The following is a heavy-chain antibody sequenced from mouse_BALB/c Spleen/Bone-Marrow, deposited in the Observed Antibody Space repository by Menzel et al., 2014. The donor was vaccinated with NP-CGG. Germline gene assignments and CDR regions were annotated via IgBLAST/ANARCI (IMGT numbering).Heavy chain of an antibody. V-gene: IGHV2-9*02. CDR3: ARARSGNYYAMDY. CDR2: IWAGGST. J-gene: IGHJ4*01. D-gene: IGHD2-1*01. Sequence: QVQLQQSGPGLVAPSQSLSITCTVSGFPLTSYGVHWVRQPPGKGLEWLGAIWAGGSTNYNSALMSRLSISKDNSKSQVFLKMNSLQTDDTAMYYCARARSGNYYAMDYWGQGTSVTVSS. CDR1: GFPLTSYG.